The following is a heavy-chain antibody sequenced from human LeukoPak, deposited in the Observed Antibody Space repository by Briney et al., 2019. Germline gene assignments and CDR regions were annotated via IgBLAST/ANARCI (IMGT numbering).Heavy chain of an antibody. D-gene: IGHD3-16*02. CDR3: ARDRGLGELLFPYYFDY. V-gene: IGHV3-21*01. CDR1: GFTFSSYS. J-gene: IGHJ4*02. Sequence: GGSLRLSCAASGFTFSSYSMNWVRQAPGKGLEWVSSISSSSSYIYYADSVKGRFTISRDNAKNSLYLQMNSLRAEDTAVYYCARDRGLGELLFPYYFDYWGQGTLVTVSS. CDR2: ISSSSSYI.